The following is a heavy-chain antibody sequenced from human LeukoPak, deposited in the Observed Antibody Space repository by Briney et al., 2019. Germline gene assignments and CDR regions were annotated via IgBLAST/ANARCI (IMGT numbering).Heavy chain of an antibody. J-gene: IGHJ4*02. Sequence: SETLSLTCTVSGGSISSGDYYWSWIRQPPGKGLEWIGYIYYSGSTYYNPSLKSRVTISVDTSKNQSSLKLSSVTAADTAVYYCARGVTEPYYFGYWGQGILVTVSS. V-gene: IGHV4-30-4*02. CDR3: ARGVTEPYYFGY. CDR2: IYYSGST. D-gene: IGHD1-14*01. CDR1: GGSISSGDYY.